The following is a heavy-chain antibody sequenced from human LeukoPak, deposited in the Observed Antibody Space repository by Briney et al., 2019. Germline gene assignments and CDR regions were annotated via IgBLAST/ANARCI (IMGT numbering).Heavy chain of an antibody. CDR2: IYYSGST. J-gene: IGHJ6*02. CDR3: ARDGGYSYGWKDYYYYGMDV. V-gene: IGHV4-39*07. D-gene: IGHD5-18*01. Sequence: SETLSLTCTVSGGSISSSSYYWGWIRQPPGKGLEWIGSIYYSGSTYYNPSLKSRVTISVDTSKNQFSLKLSSVTAADTAVYYCARDGGYSYGWKDYYYYGMDVWGQGTTVTVSS. CDR1: GGSISSSSYY.